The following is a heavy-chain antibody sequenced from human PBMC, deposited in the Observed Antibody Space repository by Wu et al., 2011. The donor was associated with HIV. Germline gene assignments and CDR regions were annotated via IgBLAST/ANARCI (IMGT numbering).Heavy chain of an antibody. CDR1: GYTFTNYD. V-gene: IGHV1-2*02. D-gene: IGHD5-12*01. Sequence: VQLVQSGAEVKKPGASVKVSCKASGYTFTNYDINWVRQATGQGLEWMGWMNPDRGDTNYAQNFQDRVTMTRDTSISTAYMELSRLRFDDTAVYYCARDPITFDYWGQGTLVTVSS. J-gene: IGHJ4*02. CDR3: ARDPITFDY. CDR2: MNPDRGDT.